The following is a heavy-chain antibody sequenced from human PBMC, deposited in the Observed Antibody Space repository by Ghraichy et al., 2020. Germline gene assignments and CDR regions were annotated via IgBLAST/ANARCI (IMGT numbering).Heavy chain of an antibody. J-gene: IGHJ6*02. Sequence: SETLSLTCAVYGGSFSGYYWSWIRQPPGKGLEWIGEINHSGSTNYNPSLKSRVTISVDTSKNQFSLKLSSVTAADTAVYYCARGPDYDFWSGYQRPSYYYGMDVWGQGTTVTVSS. CDR2: INHSGST. V-gene: IGHV4-34*01. CDR1: GGSFSGYY. D-gene: IGHD3-3*01. CDR3: ARGPDYDFWSGYQRPSYYYGMDV.